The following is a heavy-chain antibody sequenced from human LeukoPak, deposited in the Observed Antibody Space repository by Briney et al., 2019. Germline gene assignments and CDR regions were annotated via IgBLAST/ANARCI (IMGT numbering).Heavy chain of an antibody. J-gene: IGHJ4*02. CDR1: GGSISSYY. CDR3: ARVGQLWLLDY. CDR2: IYYSGST. Sequence: PSETLSLTCTVSGGSISSYYWSWIRQPPGQGLEWIGYIYYSGSTNYNPSLKSRVTISVDTSKNQFSLKLSSVTAADTAVYYCARVGQLWLLDYWGQGTLVTVSS. D-gene: IGHD5-18*01. V-gene: IGHV4-59*01.